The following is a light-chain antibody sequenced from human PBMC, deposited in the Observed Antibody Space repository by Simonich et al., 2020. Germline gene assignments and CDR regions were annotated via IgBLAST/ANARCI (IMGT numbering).Light chain of an antibody. CDR2: WEA. Sequence: DIVMTQSPDSLAVSLGVRATINCKSSQSVLYSTNNKNYLAWYQKKPGQPPKLLIYWEATRESGVPDRFSGSGSGTDFTLTISSLQAEDVAVYYCQQYYSTPYTFGQGTKLEIK. CDR3: QQYYSTPYT. CDR1: QSVLYSTNNKNY. J-gene: IGKJ2*01. V-gene: IGKV4-1*01.